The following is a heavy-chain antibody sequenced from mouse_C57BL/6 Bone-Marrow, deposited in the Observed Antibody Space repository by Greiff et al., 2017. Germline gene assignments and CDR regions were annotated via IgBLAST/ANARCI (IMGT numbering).Heavy chain of an antibody. CDR3: ARAVYSNYAMDY. V-gene: IGHV1-18*01. Sequence: VHVKQSGPELVKPGASVKIPCKASGYTFTDYNMDWVKQSHGKSLEWIGDINPNNGGTIYNQKFKGKATLTVDKSSSTAYMELRSLTSEDTAGYYCARAVYSNYAMDYWGQGTSVTVSS. CDR2: INPNNGGT. CDR1: GYTFTDYN. J-gene: IGHJ4*01. D-gene: IGHD2-5*01.